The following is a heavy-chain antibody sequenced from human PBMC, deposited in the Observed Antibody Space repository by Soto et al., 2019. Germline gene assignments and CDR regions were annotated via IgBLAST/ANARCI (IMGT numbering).Heavy chain of an antibody. V-gene: IGHV1-18*01. Sequence: ASVKVSCKASGYSFTTYGISWVRQAPGQGLEWMGWISGYNGDTNNAQKFQDRVTMTIDRSTTTAYLELRSLTSDDTAVYYCAKNGHPPSCCYGMDVWG. CDR1: GYSFTTYG. CDR2: ISGYNGDT. J-gene: IGHJ6*02. CDR3: AKNGHPPSCCYGMDV. D-gene: IGHD2-15*01.